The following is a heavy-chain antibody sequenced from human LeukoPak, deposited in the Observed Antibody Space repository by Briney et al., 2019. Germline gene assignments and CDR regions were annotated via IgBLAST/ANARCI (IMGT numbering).Heavy chain of an antibody. CDR2: ISGSSTTI. CDR3: ARLGYCSGGSCYARYN. D-gene: IGHD2-15*01. J-gene: IGHJ4*02. CDR1: GFTFSTYS. V-gene: IGHV3-48*02. Sequence: GGSLRHSCAASGFTFSTYSMNWVRQAPGKGLEWISYISGSSTTIHYADSVKGRFTISRDNAKNSLFLQMNSLRDEDTGVYYCARLGYCSGGSCYARYNWGQGTLVTVSA.